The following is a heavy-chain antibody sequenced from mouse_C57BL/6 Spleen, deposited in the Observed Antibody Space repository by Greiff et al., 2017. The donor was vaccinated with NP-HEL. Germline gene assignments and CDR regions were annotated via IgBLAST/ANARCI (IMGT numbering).Heavy chain of an antibody. CDR2: INPGSGGT. J-gene: IGHJ3*01. D-gene: IGHD1-1*01. CDR3: ARGYYYGSSYWFAY. CDR1: GYAFTNYL. Sequence: QVQLQQSGAELVRPGTSVKVSCKASGYAFTNYLIEWVKQRPGQGLEWIGVINPGSGGTNYNEKFKGKATLTADKSSSTAYMQLSSLTSEDSAVYFCARGYYYGSSYWFAYWGQGNLVTVSA. V-gene: IGHV1-54*01.